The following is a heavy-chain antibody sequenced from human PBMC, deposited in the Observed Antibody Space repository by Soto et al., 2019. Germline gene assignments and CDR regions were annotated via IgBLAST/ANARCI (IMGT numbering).Heavy chain of an antibody. CDR3: ARCGYSGYDLLDGMDV. CDR2: IIPIFGTA. Sequence: QVQLVQSGAEVKKPGSSVKVSCKASGGTFSSYAISWVRQAPGQGLEWMGGIIPIFGTANYEQKFQGRVTITADESTSTAYMELSSLRSEDTAVYYCARCGYSGYDLLDGMDVWGQGTTVTVSS. J-gene: IGHJ6*02. V-gene: IGHV1-69*01. CDR1: GGTFSSYA. D-gene: IGHD5-12*01.